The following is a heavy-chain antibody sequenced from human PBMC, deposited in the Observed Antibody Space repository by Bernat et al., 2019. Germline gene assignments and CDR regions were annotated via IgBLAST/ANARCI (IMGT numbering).Heavy chain of an antibody. D-gene: IGHD4-11*01. V-gene: IGHV1-24*01. CDR1: GYTLTELS. J-gene: IGHJ4*02. CDR2: FAPEDGET. CDR3: ETVQGDY. Sequence: QVQLVQSGAEVKKPGSSVKVSCKVSGYTLTELSMHWVRQAPGKGLAWMGGFAPEDGETIYAQKFQGGVTMTEDTSTTTAYMELSSLRSEDTAEYYCETVQGDYRGQGTLVTVSS.